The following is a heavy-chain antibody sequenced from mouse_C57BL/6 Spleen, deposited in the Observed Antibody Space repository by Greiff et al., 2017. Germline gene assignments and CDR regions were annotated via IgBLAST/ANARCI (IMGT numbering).Heavy chain of an antibody. CDR2: IDPSDSET. CDR3: AMGGVKRSMDY. V-gene: IGHV1-52*01. Sequence: QVQLQQSGAELVRPGSSVKLSCKASGYTFTRYWMHWVKQRPIQGLEWIGNIDPSDSETHYNQKFKDKATLTVDKSSSTAYMQLSSLTSEDSAVYYCAMGGVKRSMDYWGQGTSVTVSS. CDR1: GYTFTRYW. J-gene: IGHJ4*01.